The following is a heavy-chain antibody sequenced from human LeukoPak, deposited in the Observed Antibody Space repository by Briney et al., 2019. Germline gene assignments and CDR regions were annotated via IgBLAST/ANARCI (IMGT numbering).Heavy chain of an antibody. CDR1: GDSISRYY. CDR2: IYYSGGT. V-gene: IGHV4-59*01. Sequence: SETLSLTCTVSGDSISRYYWSWIRQPPGKGLEWIGYIYYSGGTNYNPSLRSRVTISVDTSKTQFSLRLASVTAADTALYYCARSGSSGPYFDHWGQGTLVTVSS. CDR3: ARSGSSGPYFDH. D-gene: IGHD1-26*01. J-gene: IGHJ4*02.